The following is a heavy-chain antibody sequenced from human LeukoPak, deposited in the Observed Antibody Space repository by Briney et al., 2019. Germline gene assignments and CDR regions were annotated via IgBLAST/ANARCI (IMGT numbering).Heavy chain of an antibody. Sequence: SVKVSCKASGGTFSSYAISWVRQAPGQGLEWMGRIIPILGIANYAQKFQGGVTITADKSTSTAYMELSSLRPEDTAVYYCARFAHYYDSSGYYLDYWGQGTLVTVSS. D-gene: IGHD3-22*01. CDR1: GGTFSSYA. J-gene: IGHJ4*02. CDR3: ARFAHYYDSSGYYLDY. CDR2: IIPILGIA. V-gene: IGHV1-69*04.